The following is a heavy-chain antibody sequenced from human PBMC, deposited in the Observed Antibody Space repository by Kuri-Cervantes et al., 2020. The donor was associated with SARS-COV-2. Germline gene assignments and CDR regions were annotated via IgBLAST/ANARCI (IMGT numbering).Heavy chain of an antibody. V-gene: IGHV3-13*01. CDR2: IGTAGDA. D-gene: IGHD5-18*01. CDR1: GFTFSSYA. J-gene: IGHJ4*02. CDR3: AREEGIQPLDY. Sequence: GESLKIPCAASGFTFSSYAMSWVRQATGKGLEWVSAIGTAGDAYYPGSVKGRFTISRDNSKNTLYLQMNSLRAEDTAVYYCAREEGIQPLDYWGQGTLVTVSS.